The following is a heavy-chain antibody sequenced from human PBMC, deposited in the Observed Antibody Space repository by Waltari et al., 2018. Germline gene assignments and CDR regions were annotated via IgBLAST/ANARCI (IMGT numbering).Heavy chain of an antibody. CDR1: GFTFSSYA. D-gene: IGHD5-12*01. J-gene: IGHJ6*03. Sequence: EVQLLESGGGLVQPGGSLRLSCAASGFTFSSYAMSWVRQAPGKGLEWVSGIYSGGSTYYADYVKGRFTISRDNSKNTLYLQMNSLRAEDTAVYYCAKEPAVATGYYYYYMDVWGKGTTVTVSS. CDR3: AKEPAVATGYYYYYMDV. CDR2: IYSGGST. V-gene: IGHV3-23*03.